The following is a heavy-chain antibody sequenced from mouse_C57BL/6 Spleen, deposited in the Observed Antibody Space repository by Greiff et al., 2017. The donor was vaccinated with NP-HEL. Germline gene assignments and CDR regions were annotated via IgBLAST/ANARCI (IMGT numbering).Heavy chain of an antibody. D-gene: IGHD4-1*01. Sequence: QVQLQQPGAELVKPGASVKLSCKASGYTFTSYWMQWVKQRPGQGLEWIGEIDPSDSYTNYNQKFKGKATLTVDTSSSTAYMQLSSLTSEDSAVYYCARGANWAWFAYWGQGTLVTVSA. CDR3: ARGANWAWFAY. V-gene: IGHV1-50*01. J-gene: IGHJ3*01. CDR2: IDPSDSYT. CDR1: GYTFTSYW.